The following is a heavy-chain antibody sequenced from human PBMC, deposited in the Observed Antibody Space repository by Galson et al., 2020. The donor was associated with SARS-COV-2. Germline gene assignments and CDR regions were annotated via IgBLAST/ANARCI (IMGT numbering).Heavy chain of an antibody. CDR2: INNDGSGT. J-gene: IGHJ5*01. Sequence: GESLKISCAASGLTFSSYWMHWVRQVPGKGLMWVSRINNDGSGTTYADSVKGRFTISRDNAKNTVYLQMNSLRVEDTAVYYCASGGSSSWFDFWGQGDLVTVSS. CDR1: GLTFSSYW. D-gene: IGHD2-2*01. CDR3: ASGGSSSWFDF. V-gene: IGHV3-74*03.